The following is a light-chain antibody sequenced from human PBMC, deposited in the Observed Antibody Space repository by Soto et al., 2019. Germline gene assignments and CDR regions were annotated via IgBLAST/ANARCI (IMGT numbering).Light chain of an antibody. CDR3: QQGNSFPLT. J-gene: IGKJ4*01. CDR1: QDIDSA. Sequence: DIQMTQSPSSVSASVGDRVTITCRASQDIDSALAWFQQKPGEAPRLLIYTADTLHSGVPSRFSGAGSGTEFSLTISGLQPDDFATYFCQQGNSFPLTFGGGTKVEIK. V-gene: IGKV1-12*01. CDR2: TAD.